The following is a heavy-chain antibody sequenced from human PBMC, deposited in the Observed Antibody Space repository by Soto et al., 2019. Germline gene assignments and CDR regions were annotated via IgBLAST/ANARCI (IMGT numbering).Heavy chain of an antibody. CDR3: AYRVLRAVFGLVTTTAIYFDF. CDR2: IYWDDDK. Sequence: QIALNESGPTVVKPTETLTLTCTFSGFSLTTSGVGVGWVRQSPGKAPEWLAFIYWDDDKRYSTSLKSRLTITKDSSKNQVVLTMANVAPADTATYYCAYRVLRAVFGLVTTTAIYFDFWRQGTPVIVSS. V-gene: IGHV2-5*02. J-gene: IGHJ4*02. D-gene: IGHD3-3*01. CDR1: GFSLTTSGVG.